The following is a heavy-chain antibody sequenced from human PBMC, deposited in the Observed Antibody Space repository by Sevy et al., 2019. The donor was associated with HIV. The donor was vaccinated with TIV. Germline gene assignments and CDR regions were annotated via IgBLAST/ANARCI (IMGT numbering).Heavy chain of an antibody. J-gene: IGHJ5*02. D-gene: IGHD6-13*01. CDR2: IIYDGSKK. CDR3: PRDQHAYAGNVRTGWFDP. V-gene: IGHV3-30-3*01. Sequence: GGSLRLSCAASGFTFSSYAMHWVRQAPGKGLEWVADIIYDGSKKYYADSVKGRFTMSRDNSKNTLYLQMNSLGDEDTAVYYCPRDQHAYAGNVRTGWFDPWGQGTLVTVSS. CDR1: GFTFSSYA.